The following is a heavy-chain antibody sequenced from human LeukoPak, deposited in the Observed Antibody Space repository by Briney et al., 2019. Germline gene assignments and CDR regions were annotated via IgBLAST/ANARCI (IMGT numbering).Heavy chain of an antibody. D-gene: IGHD3-10*01. J-gene: IGHJ3*02. CDR1: GYTFTSYY. CDR3: AKDSGTPSSETYYYGGAFDI. V-gene: IGHV1-46*01. Sequence: GASVKVSCKASGYTFTSYYMHWVRQAPGQGLEWMGIINPSGGSTSYAQKFQGRVTMTRDTSTSTVYMELSSLNTEDTAVYYCAKDSGTPSSETYYYGGAFDIWGQGTMVTVSS. CDR2: INPSGGST.